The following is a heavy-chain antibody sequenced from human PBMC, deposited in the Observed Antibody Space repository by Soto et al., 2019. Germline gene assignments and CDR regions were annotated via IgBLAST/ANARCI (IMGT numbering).Heavy chain of an antibody. Sequence: SQTLSLTCAISGDSVSSTSAALSWIRQSPSRGLEWLGRTYYRSKWYSDYAVSVKSRITINPDTSKNQFSLQLDSVTPDDTAVYYCARDRDATIGNYFDFWGQGTLVTVSS. J-gene: IGHJ4*02. CDR1: GDSVSSTSAA. V-gene: IGHV6-1*01. D-gene: IGHD1-1*01. CDR3: ARDRDATIGNYFDF. CDR2: TYYRSKWYS.